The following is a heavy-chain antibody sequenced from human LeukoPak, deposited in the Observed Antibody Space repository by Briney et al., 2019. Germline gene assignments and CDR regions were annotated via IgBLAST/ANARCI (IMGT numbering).Heavy chain of an antibody. Sequence: GGSMRLSSAASGFTFSSYSMDWDRQAPREGREWVSSISSSSSYIYYADSVKGPLTISRDKPKHSMYLQMNSLRTADTAVYYCARGGWEPFYGGQGPLATVSS. CDR3: ARGGWEPFY. D-gene: IGHD1-26*01. V-gene: IGHV3-21*01. CDR2: ISSSSSYI. CDR1: GFTFSSYS. J-gene: IGHJ4*02.